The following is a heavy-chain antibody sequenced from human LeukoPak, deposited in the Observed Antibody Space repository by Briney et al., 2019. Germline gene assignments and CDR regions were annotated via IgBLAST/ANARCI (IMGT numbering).Heavy chain of an antibody. D-gene: IGHD4-4*01. CDR2: IYYSGST. CDR3: ARGSNYGQYGMDV. J-gene: IGHJ6*02. CDR1: GGSISSYY. V-gene: IGHV4-59*12. Sequence: SETLSLTCTVSGGSISSYYWSWIRQPPGKGLEWIGYIYYSGSTYYNPSLKSRVTISVDTSKNQFSLKLSSVTAADTAVYYCARGSNYGQYGMDVWGQGTTVTVSS.